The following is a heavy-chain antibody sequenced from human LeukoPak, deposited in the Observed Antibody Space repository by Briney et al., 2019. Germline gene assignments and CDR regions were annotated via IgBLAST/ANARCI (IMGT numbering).Heavy chain of an antibody. V-gene: IGHV4-59*01. CDR1: GGSISSYY. J-gene: IGHJ3*02. CDR3: ARATKGDAFDI. CDR2: IYYSGST. Sequence: SETLSLTCTVSGGSISSYYWSWIRQPPGKGLEWIGYIYYSGSTNYNPSLKSRVTISVDTSKNQFSLKLSSVTAADTAVYYCARATKGDAFDIWGQGTMVTVSS.